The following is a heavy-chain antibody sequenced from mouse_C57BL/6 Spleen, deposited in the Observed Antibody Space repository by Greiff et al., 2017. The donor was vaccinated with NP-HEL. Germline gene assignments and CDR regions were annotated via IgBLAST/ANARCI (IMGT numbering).Heavy chain of an antibody. J-gene: IGHJ3*01. CDR1: GYTFTSYG. D-gene: IGHD2-1*01. CDR2: IYPRSGNT. V-gene: IGHV1-81*01. CDR3: ARRVNHDLDRGFAY. Sequence: VQLQQSGAELARPGASVKLSCKASGYTFTSYGISWVKQRTGQGLEWIGEIYPRSGNTYYNEKFKGKATLTADKSSSTAYMELRSLTSEDSAVYFCARRVNHDLDRGFAYWGQGTLVTVSA.